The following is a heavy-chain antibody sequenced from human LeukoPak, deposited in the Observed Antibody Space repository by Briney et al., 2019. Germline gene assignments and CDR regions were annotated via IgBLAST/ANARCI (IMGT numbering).Heavy chain of an antibody. D-gene: IGHD3-10*01. CDR2: ISSSGSTI. J-gene: IGHJ4*02. V-gene: IGHV3-48*03. CDR3: ARDYGSGSYLAHPEF. CDR1: GFTFSSYE. Sequence: GGSLRLSCAASGFTFSSYEMNWVRQAPGKGLEWVSYISSSGSTIYYADSVKGRFTISRDNAKNSLYLQMNSLRAEDTAVYYWARDYGSGSYLAHPEFWGQGTLVTVSS.